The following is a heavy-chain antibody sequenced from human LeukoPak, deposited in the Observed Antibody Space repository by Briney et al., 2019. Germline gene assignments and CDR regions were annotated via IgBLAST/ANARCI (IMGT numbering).Heavy chain of an antibody. Sequence: GGSLRLSCAASGFLVNTNYMTWVRQAPGRGLEWVSFIYADGNTYYADSVKGRFTISRDISKDAVYLQMNSLRAEDTAVYYCARDSYGDANFDSWGQGTLVTVSS. J-gene: IGHJ4*02. D-gene: IGHD4-17*01. CDR1: GFLVNTNY. CDR2: IYADGNT. V-gene: IGHV3-53*01. CDR3: ARDSYGDANFDS.